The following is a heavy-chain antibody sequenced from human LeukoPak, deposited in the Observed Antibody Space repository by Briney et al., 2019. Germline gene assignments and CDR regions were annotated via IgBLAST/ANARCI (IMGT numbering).Heavy chain of an antibody. CDR1: GGSISSGSYY. V-gene: IGHV4-61*02. CDR3: ARDEES. Sequence: PSETLSLTCTVSGGSISSGSYYWSWIRQPAGKGLEWIGRIYTSGSTNYNPSLKSRVTISVDTSKNQFSLKLSSVTAADTAVNYCARDEESWGQGTLVTVSS. CDR2: IYTSGST. J-gene: IGHJ4*02.